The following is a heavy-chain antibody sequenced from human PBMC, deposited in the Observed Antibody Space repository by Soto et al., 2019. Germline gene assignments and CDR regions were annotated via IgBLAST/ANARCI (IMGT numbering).Heavy chain of an antibody. V-gene: IGHV4-59*08. D-gene: IGHD3-10*01. Sequence: QVQLQESGPGLVKPSETLSLTCTFSGGSTTNYYWSWIRQTPAKGLELLGYISYSGSANYIPSLMSRVTISLDTSKNQFSLNLSSVTVADTAVYYCARMIGSGPFDYWGQGTLVTVSS. J-gene: IGHJ4*02. CDR1: GGSTTNYY. CDR2: ISYSGSA. CDR3: ARMIGSGPFDY.